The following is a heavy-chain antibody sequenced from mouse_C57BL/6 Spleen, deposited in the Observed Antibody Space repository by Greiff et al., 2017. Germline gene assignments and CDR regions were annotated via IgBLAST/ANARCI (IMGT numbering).Heavy chain of an antibody. J-gene: IGHJ2*01. V-gene: IGHV1-26*01. CDR2: INPNNGGT. CDR3: AREEGWLRRGYYFDY. D-gene: IGHD2-3*01. CDR1: GYTFTDYY. Sequence: EVQLQQSGPELVKPGASVKISCKASGYTFTDYYMSWVKQSHGKSLEWIGDINPNNGGTSYNQKFKGKATLTVDKSSSTAYMELRSLTSEDSAVYYCAREEGWLRRGYYFDYWGQGTTLTVSS.